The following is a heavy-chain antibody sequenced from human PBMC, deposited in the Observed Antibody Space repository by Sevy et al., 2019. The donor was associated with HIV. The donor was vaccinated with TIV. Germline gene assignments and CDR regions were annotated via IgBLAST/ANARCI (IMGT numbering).Heavy chain of an antibody. CDR3: ARGEVDTAMVGYYMDV. V-gene: IGHV1-69*06. CDR1: GGTFSSYA. D-gene: IGHD5-18*01. Sequence: ASVKVSCKASGGTFSSYAISWVRQAPGQGLEWMGGIIPIFGTANYAQKFQGRVTITADKSTSTAYMELSSLRSEDTAVYYCARGEVDTAMVGYYMDVSGKGTAVTVSS. J-gene: IGHJ6*03. CDR2: IIPIFGTA.